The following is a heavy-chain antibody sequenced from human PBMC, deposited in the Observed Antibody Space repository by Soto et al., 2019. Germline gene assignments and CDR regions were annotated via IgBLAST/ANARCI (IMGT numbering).Heavy chain of an antibody. V-gene: IGHV4-39*01. D-gene: IGHD3-3*01. CDR3: ARHARDFWSGYRMDV. J-gene: IGHJ6*02. CDR2: IYCSWST. Sequence: PSETLSLTCTVSVGSISSSSYYWGWIRQPPGKGLEWIGSIYCSWSTYYNPSLKSRVTISVDTSKNQFSLKLSSVTAADTAVYYCARHARDFWSGYRMDVWGQGTTVTVSS. CDR1: VGSISSSSYY.